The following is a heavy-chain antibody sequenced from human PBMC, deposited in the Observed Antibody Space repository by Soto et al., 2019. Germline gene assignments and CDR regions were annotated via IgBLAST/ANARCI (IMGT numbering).Heavy chain of an antibody. CDR2: ITGSGGIT. Sequence: GGSLRLSCAASGFTFSSNAMSWVRQAPGKGLEWVSGITGSGGITDYADSVKGRFTISRDNSKDTLYLQMNSLRAEDTAVYYCAKTYIVVVPAAIWDDAFDIWGQGTMVTVSS. CDR1: GFTFSSNA. J-gene: IGHJ3*02. CDR3: AKTYIVVVPAAIWDDAFDI. V-gene: IGHV3-23*01. D-gene: IGHD2-2*02.